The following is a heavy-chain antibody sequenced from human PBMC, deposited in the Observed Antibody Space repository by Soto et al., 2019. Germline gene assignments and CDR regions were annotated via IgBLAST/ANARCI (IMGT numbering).Heavy chain of an antibody. CDR2: MYSSVIT. CDR1: GGSISSGDYY. Sequence: SETLSLTCTVSGGSISSGDYYWSWIREPPGKGLEWIGYMYSSVITYYNPSLKSRVTISVDTSKNQFSLKLSSLTAADTAVYYCPSDSVRTRITTFGVVIPNGMEVWGQGTPVTVSS. J-gene: IGHJ6*01. CDR3: PSDSVRTRITTFGVVIPNGMEV. D-gene: IGHD3-3*01. V-gene: IGHV4-30-4*01.